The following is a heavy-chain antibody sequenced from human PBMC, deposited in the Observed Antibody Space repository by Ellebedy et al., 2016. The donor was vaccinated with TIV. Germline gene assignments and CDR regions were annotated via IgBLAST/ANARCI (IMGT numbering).Heavy chain of an antibody. CDR1: GYTFTTYG. J-gene: IGHJ6*02. CDR2: INVGNGNT. D-gene: IGHD1-14*01. Sequence: AASVKVSCKASGYTFTTYGIYWVRQAPGQRLEWMGRINVGNGNTAYSQKFQGRVTITRDTFASTAYMEVSSLRSEDTAVYYCARRNHYKYAMDIWGQGTTVTVSS. V-gene: IGHV1-3*01. CDR3: ARRNHYKYAMDI.